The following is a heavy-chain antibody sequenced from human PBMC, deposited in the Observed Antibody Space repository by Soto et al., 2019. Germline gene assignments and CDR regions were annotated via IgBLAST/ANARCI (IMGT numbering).Heavy chain of an antibody. CDR2: INHSGST. D-gene: IGHD6-6*01. V-gene: IGHV4-34*01. J-gene: IGHJ4*02. CDR1: GGSFSGYY. CDR3: ARGNFLEYSSSYLDY. Sequence: SETLSLTCAVYGGSFSGYYWSWIRQPPGKGLEWIGEINHSGSTNYNPSLKSRVTISVDKSKNQFSLKLSSVTAADTAVYYCARGNFLEYSSSYLDYWGQGTLVTVSS.